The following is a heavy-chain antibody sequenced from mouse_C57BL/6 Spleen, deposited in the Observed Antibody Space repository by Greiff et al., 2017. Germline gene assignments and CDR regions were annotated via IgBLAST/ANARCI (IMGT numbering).Heavy chain of an antibody. CDR3: ASPPIYDGNSAWFAY. CDR2: INPSNGGT. CDR1: GYTFTSYW. Sequence: QVQLQQPGTELVKPGASVKLSCKASGYTFTSYWMHWVKQRPGQGLEWIGNINPSNGGTNYNEKFKSKATLTVDKSSSTAYMQLSSLTSEDSAVYYCASPPIYDGNSAWFAYWGQGTLVTVSA. J-gene: IGHJ3*01. D-gene: IGHD2-1*01. V-gene: IGHV1-53*01.